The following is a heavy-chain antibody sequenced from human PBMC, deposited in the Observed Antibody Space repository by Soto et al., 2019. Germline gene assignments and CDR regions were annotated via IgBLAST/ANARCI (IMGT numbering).Heavy chain of an antibody. CDR1: GFTFSSYW. V-gene: IGHV3-74*01. Sequence: EVQLVESGGGLVQPGGSLRLSCAASGFTFSSYWMHWVRQAPGKGPVWVSRINSDGSSTSYADSVKGRFIISRDNAKNTLYLQTNSLRAEDTAVYYCARGGSLNWYFDLWGRGTLVTVSS. CDR3: ARGGSLNWYFDL. CDR2: INSDGSST. J-gene: IGHJ2*01. D-gene: IGHD1-26*01.